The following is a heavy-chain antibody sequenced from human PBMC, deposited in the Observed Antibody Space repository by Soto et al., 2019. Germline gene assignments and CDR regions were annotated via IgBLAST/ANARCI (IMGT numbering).Heavy chain of an antibody. V-gene: IGHV4-59*08. CDR3: ASPLENMNYYYGMDV. D-gene: IGHD3-16*01. Sequence: SETLSLTCTVSGGSISSYYWSWIRQPPGKGLEWVGYIFYSGSTDYNPSLKSRVTISVDTSKNQFSLKLSSVTAADTAVYYCASPLENMNYYYGMDVWGQGTTVTVSS. CDR2: IFYSGST. CDR1: GGSISSYY. J-gene: IGHJ6*02.